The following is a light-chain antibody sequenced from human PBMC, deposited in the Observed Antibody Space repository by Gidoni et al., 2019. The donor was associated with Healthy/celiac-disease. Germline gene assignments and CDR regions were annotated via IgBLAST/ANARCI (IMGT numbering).Light chain of an antibody. CDR1: SSDVGSYHL. J-gene: IGLJ2*01. CDR3: CSSAGSVV. V-gene: IGLV2-23*01. CDR2: EGS. Sequence: QPARTQPASVSGAPGPSITISYTGTSSDVGSYHLVSWYQQHPGKSPTLMTYEGSTRPSGFSHRFSGSKSGNTASLTISVLQAEDAADYYCCSSAGSVVFGGWTKLTVL.